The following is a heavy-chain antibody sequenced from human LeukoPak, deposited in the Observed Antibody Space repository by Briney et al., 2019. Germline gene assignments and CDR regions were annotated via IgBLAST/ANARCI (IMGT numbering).Heavy chain of an antibody. CDR2: INPGGGST. CDR3: ARDLTDPYPSAY. D-gene: IGHD1-20*01. CDR1: GYTFTSYY. V-gene: IGHV1-46*01. Sequence: ASVKVSCRASGYTFTSYYIHWVRQAPGQGLEWMGIINPGGGSTSYAQKFQGRVTMTRDTSTSTVYMELSSLRSEDTAVYYCARDLTDPYPSAYWGQGTLVTVSS. J-gene: IGHJ4*02.